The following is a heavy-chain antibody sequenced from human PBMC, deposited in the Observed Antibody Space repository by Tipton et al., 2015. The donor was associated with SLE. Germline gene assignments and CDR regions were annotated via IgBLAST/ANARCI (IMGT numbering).Heavy chain of an antibody. CDR3: ARVIRGYTYGPWDY. V-gene: IGHV4-59*01. CDR2: IYDSGST. Sequence: TLSLTCTVSGGPIGGYYWSWIRQPPGKGLEWIGYIYDSGSTNYNPSLKSRVTISIDTSENQFSLKMRSVTAADTAVYYCARVIRGYTYGPWDYWGQGTLVTVSS. CDR1: GGPIGGYY. D-gene: IGHD5-18*01. J-gene: IGHJ4*02.